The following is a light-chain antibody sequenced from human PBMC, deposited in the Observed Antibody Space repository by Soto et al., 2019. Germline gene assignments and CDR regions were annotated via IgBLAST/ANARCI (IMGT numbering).Light chain of an antibody. CDR3: QHYDNAPIT. Sequence: DIQMTQSKTSLSASVGDRVTITCQASQDITNYLSWYQQKPGEAPKLLIYAASTLQTGVPSRFSGSGSGTDFTFTISSLQPEDIATYYCQHYDNAPITFGQGTRLEIK. J-gene: IGKJ5*01. CDR1: QDITNY. V-gene: IGKV1-33*01. CDR2: AAS.